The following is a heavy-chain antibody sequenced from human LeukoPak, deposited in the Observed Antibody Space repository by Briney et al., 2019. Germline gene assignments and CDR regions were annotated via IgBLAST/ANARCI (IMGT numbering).Heavy chain of an antibody. D-gene: IGHD6-13*01. CDR3: AKDLIAAAGNWYFDL. J-gene: IGHJ2*01. V-gene: IGHV3-30*04. Sequence: GGSLRLSCAASGFTFSSFAMHWVRQAPGKGLEWVAVISYDGSNKYYADSVKGRFTISRDNSKNTLYLQMNSLRAEDTAVYYCAKDLIAAAGNWYFDLWGRGTLVTVSS. CDR2: ISYDGSNK. CDR1: GFTFSSFA.